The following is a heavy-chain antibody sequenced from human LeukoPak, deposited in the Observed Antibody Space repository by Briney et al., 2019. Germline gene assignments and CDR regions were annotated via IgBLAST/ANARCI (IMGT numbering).Heavy chain of an antibody. CDR1: GGSISSYY. CDR2: IYYSGST. D-gene: IGHD1-14*01. CDR3: ARAPTGASAFEV. V-gene: IGHV4-59*01. J-gene: IGHJ3*01. Sequence: SETLSLTCTVSGGSISSYYWSWIRQPPGKGLEWIGDIYYSGSTNYNPSLKSRVTISVDTSNNQFSLKLSSVTAADTAVYYCARAPTGASAFEVWGQGTMVTVSS.